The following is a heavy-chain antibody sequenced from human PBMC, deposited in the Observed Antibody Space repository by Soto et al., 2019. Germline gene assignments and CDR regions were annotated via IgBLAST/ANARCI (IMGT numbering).Heavy chain of an antibody. J-gene: IGHJ6*02. CDR1: GGSISSSSYY. D-gene: IGHD2-15*01. CDR3: ARRSSVLSYYSYGRDV. Sequence: SETLPLTCTVSGGSISSSSYYWGWIRQPPGKGLEWIGSIYYSGSTYYNPSLKSRVTISVDTSKNQFSLKLSSVTAADTAVYYCARRSSVLSYYSYGRDVWGQGSTVTVSS. CDR2: IYYSGST. V-gene: IGHV4-39*01.